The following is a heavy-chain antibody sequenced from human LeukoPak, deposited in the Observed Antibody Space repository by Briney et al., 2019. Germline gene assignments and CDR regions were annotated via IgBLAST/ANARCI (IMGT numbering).Heavy chain of an antibody. J-gene: IGHJ4*02. D-gene: IGHD3-22*01. V-gene: IGHV3-21*01. CDR2: ISSSSSYI. CDR1: GFIFSSYS. Sequence: NPGGSLRLSCAASGFIFSSYSMNWVRQAPGKGLEWVSSISSSSSYIYYADSVKGRFTISRDNAKNSLYLQMNSLRAEDTAVYYCARDSPKLVVTGVCDYWGQGTLVTVSS. CDR3: ARDSPKLVVTGVCDY.